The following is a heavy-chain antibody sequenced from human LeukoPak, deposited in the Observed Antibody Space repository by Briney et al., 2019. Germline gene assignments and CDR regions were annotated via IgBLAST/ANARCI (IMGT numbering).Heavy chain of an antibody. D-gene: IGHD4-17*01. Sequence: GGSLRLSCAASGLTFSSHWMHWVRQAPGKGLVWVSRITNDGSSTTYADSVKGRFTISRDNSKNTLYLQMSSLRADDTAVYYCAKRLDGDYARILDNWGQGTLVTVSS. J-gene: IGHJ4*02. CDR2: ITNDGSST. V-gene: IGHV3-74*01. CDR3: AKRLDGDYARILDN. CDR1: GLTFSSHW.